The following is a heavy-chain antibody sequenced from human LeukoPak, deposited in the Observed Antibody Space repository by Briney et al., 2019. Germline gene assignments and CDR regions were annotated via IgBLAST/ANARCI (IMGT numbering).Heavy chain of an antibody. CDR2: ISSSTTYI. D-gene: IGHD3-9*01. CDR1: GFTFSTYS. J-gene: IGHJ4*02. Sequence: GGSLRLSCAASGFTFSTYSMNWVRQAPGKGLEWVSSISSSTTYIYYADSVKGRSTISRDNAKNSLYLQMHSLRAEDTAVYYCARGPYYDILTGYSNDYWGQGTLVTVSS. CDR3: ARGPYYDILTGYSNDY. V-gene: IGHV3-21*01.